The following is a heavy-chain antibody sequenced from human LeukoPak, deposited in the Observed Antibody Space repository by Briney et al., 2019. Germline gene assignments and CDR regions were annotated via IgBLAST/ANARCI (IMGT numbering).Heavy chain of an antibody. CDR2: IYTSGST. CDR1: GGSISSYY. Sequence: PSETQSLTCTVSGGSISSYYWSWIRQPAGEGLEWIGRIYTSGSTNYNPSLKSRVTMSVDTSKNQFSLKLSSVTAADTAVYYCAREVLMITFGGAYLIDYWGQGTLVTVSS. V-gene: IGHV4-4*07. D-gene: IGHD3-16*01. CDR3: AREVLMITFGGAYLIDY. J-gene: IGHJ4*02.